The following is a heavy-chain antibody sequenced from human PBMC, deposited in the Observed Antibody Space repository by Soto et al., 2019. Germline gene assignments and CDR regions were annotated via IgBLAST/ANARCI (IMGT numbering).Heavy chain of an antibody. CDR2: ISAYNGNT. CDR3: ARVNYYGSGSYYNGYYYYYGMDA. Sequence: XSVKVSCKASVYTFTSYGISWVRQAPGQGLEWMGWISAYNGNTNYAQKLQGRVTMTTDTSTSTAYMELRSLRSDDTAVYYCARVNYYGSGSYYNGYYYYYGMDAWGQGTTVTVSS. CDR1: VYTFTSYG. D-gene: IGHD3-10*01. V-gene: IGHV1-18*04. J-gene: IGHJ6*02.